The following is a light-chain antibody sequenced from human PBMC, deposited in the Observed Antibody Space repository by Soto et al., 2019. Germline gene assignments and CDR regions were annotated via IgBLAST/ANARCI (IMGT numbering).Light chain of an antibody. J-gene: IGKJ1*01. CDR3: QQYNYSPTT. CDR1: KSVSSSY. Sequence: EIVLTQSPGTLSLSPGERATLSCMASKSVSSSYLAWYQQKPGQAPRLLIYDASSRATGIPDRFSGSGSGTDFTLTISRLEPEDFAVYYCQQYNYSPTTFGQGTKVEIK. V-gene: IGKV3-20*01. CDR2: DAS.